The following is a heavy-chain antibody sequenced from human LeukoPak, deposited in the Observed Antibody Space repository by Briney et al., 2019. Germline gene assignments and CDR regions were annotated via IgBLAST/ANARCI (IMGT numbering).Heavy chain of an antibody. J-gene: IGHJ4*02. CDR1: GGSISSYY. CDR2: IYTSGST. CDR3: ARGAAAAGTDY. Sequence: SETLSLTCTVSGGSISSYYWSWIRQPAGKGLEWIGRIYTSGSTNYNPSLKSRVTISVDKPKNQFSLKLSSVTAADAAVYYCARGAAAAGTDYWGQGTLVTVSS. V-gene: IGHV4-4*07. D-gene: IGHD6-13*01.